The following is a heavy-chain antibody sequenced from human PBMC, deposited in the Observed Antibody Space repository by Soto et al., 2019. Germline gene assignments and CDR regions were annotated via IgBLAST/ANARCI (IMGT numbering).Heavy chain of an antibody. Sequence: GGSLRLSCAASGFTFSGSAMHWVRQASGKGLEWVGRIRSKANSYATAYAASVKGRFTISRDDSKNTAYLQMNSLKTEDTAVYYCTRHIPWYSSGWYDYWGQGTLVTVSS. V-gene: IGHV3-73*01. CDR3: TRHIPWYSSGWYDY. J-gene: IGHJ4*02. CDR2: IRSKANSYAT. CDR1: GFTFSGSA. D-gene: IGHD6-19*01.